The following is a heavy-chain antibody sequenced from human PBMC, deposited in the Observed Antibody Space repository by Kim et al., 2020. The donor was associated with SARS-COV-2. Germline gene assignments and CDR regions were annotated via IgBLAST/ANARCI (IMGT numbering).Heavy chain of an antibody. CDR3: VRDRMGGAFDI. V-gene: IGHV3-48*02. Sequence: IYYADSVQGRFTISRENAKNSLYLQMNSLRDEDTARYYCVRDRMGGAFDIWGQGTMVTVSS. D-gene: IGHD3-16*01. J-gene: IGHJ3*02. CDR2: I.